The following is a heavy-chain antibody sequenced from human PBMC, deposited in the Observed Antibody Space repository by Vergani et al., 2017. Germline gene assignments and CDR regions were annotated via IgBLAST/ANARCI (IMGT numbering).Heavy chain of an antibody. J-gene: IGHJ5*02. D-gene: IGHD6-19*01. V-gene: IGHV1-69*13. CDR1: GGPFKNSA. CDR3: ARHSTVEWLVKLGWIDP. Sequence: QVQLVQSGAEVKKPGSSVKVSCKASGGPFKNSAFSWVRQVPGQGLEWMGRIITFFGTTDYAQKFQGRFTIIADEFTKTVDMQLSNLRSEDTAVYYCARHSTVEWLVKLGWIDPWGQGILVTVSS. CDR2: IITFFGTT.